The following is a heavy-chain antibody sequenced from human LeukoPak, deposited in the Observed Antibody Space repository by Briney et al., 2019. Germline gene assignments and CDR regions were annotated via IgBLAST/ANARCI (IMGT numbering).Heavy chain of an antibody. CDR3: ARPFTIFGVVVMYDAFDI. J-gene: IGHJ3*02. D-gene: IGHD3-3*01. CDR1: AYTFTDYY. Sequence: GASVKVSCKASAYTFTDYYMHWVRQAPGQGLEWMGWINPNSGGTNYAQKFQGRVTMTRDTSISTACMELSRLRSDDTAVYYCARPFTIFGVVVMYDAFDIWGQGTMVTVSS. CDR2: INPNSGGT. V-gene: IGHV1-2*02.